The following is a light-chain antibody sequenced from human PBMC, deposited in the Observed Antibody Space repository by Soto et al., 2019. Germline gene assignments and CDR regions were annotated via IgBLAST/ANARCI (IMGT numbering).Light chain of an antibody. CDR1: GSDVGTYNL. Sequence: QSALTQPASVSGSPGQSITISCTAAGSDVGTYNLVSWYQQHPGKAPKLVIYEVTKRPSGASTRFSGSKSGNTASLTISALEAEDEAYYYCCSYRRSDPVVFGAGTKLTVL. V-gene: IGLV2-23*02. CDR2: EVT. CDR3: CSYRRSDPVV. J-gene: IGLJ2*01.